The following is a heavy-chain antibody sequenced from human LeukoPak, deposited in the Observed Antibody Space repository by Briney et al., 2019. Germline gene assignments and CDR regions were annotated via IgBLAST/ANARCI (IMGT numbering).Heavy chain of an antibody. V-gene: IGHV1-2*02. J-gene: IGHJ4*02. D-gene: IGHD2-2*01. CDR3: ARDLRIVVVPAAIRNTPLGY. Sequence: ASVKVSCKASGYTFTGYYMHWVRQAPGQGLEWMGWINPNSGGTNYAQKFQGRVTMTRDTSISTAYMELSRLRSDDTAVYSCARDLRIVVVPAAIRNTPLGYWGQGTLVTVSS. CDR1: GYTFTGYY. CDR2: INPNSGGT.